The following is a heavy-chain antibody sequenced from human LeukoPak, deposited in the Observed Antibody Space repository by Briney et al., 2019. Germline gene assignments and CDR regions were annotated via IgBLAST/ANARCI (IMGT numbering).Heavy chain of an antibody. CDR1: GGSFSGYY. V-gene: IGHV4-34*01. D-gene: IGHD4-23*01. CDR3: ARGLKNGRTVVTPDVY. J-gene: IGHJ4*02. CDR2: INHSGST. Sequence: PSETLSLTCAVYGGSFSGYYWSWIRQPPGKGLEWIGEINHSGSTNYNPSLKSRVTISVDTSKNQFSLKLSSVTAADTAVYYCARGLKNGRTVVTPDVYWGQGPLVTVSS.